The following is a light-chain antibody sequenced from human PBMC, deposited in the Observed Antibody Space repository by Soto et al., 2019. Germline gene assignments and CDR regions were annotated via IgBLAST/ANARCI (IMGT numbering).Light chain of an antibody. J-gene: IGLJ2*01. V-gene: IGLV8-61*01. CDR3: VLYRGSGILV. Sequence: QAVVTQEPSFSVSPGGTVTLTCGLSSGSVSASYYPSWYQQTPGQAPRTLIYTTNTRSSGVPDRFSGSILGNKAALTITGAQADDESDYYCVLYRGSGILVFGGGTPLTVL. CDR2: TTN. CDR1: SGSVSASYY.